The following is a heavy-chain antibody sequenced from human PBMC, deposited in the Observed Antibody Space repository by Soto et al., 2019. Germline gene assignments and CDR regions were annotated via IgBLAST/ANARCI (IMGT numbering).Heavy chain of an antibody. D-gene: IGHD4-4*01. J-gene: IGHJ4*02. CDR2: INSDGSRT. V-gene: IGHV3-74*01. CDR3: ARETYRGFYFDY. Sequence: GGSLRLACAASGFTFTDYWTHWVRQAPGKGLVWVSRINSDGSRTSYADSVTGRFTISRDNAKNTLYVQMNSLRVEDTALYYCARETYRGFYFDYWGQGTLVTVSS. CDR1: GFTFTDYW.